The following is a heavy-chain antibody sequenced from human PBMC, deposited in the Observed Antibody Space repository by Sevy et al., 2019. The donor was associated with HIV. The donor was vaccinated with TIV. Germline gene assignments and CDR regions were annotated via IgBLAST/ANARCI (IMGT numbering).Heavy chain of an antibody. CDR1: GFTFSKYS. Sequence: GGSLRLSSEASGFTFSKYSMIWVRQAPGKGLEWVSTFSFGCGRINYADSVKGRFTISRDDSKNTLYLQMNSLRAEDTAVYYCAREGCTKPHDYWGQGTLVTVSS. CDR3: AREGCTKPHDY. D-gene: IGHD2-8*01. CDR2: FSFGCGRI. J-gene: IGHJ4*02. V-gene: IGHV3-23*01.